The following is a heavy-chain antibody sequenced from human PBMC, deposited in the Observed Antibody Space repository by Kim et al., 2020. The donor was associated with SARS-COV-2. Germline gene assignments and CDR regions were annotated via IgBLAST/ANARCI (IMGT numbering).Heavy chain of an antibody. CDR1: GFILSGSI. Sequence: GGSLRLSCAASGFILSGSILHWVRQASGKGPEWVGRIRSKANSDATAYAASVKGRFIITRDDSQNTAYLQMNSMETEDTAVYYCSSTTEAPASTVCWGQGTLVNVSS. CDR2: IRSKANSDAT. J-gene: IGHJ4*02. CDR3: SSTTEAPASTVC. D-gene: IGHD2-8*02. V-gene: IGHV3-73*01.